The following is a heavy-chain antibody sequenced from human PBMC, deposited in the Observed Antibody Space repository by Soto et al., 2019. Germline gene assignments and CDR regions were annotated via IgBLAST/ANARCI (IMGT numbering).Heavy chain of an antibody. CDR1: GGSISSYY. Sequence: SETLSLTCTVSGGSISSYYWSWIRQPPGKGLEWIGYIYYSGSTNYNPSLKSRVTISVDTSKNQFSLKLSSVTAADTAVYYCARSYRDYYDSSGYYFDYWGQGTLVTVSS. V-gene: IGHV4-59*08. J-gene: IGHJ4*02. CDR3: ARSYRDYYDSSGYYFDY. D-gene: IGHD3-22*01. CDR2: IYYSGST.